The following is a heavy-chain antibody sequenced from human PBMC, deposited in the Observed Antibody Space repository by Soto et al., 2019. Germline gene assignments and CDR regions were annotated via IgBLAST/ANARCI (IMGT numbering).Heavy chain of an antibody. CDR1: GGSISSYY. Sequence: PSETLSLTCTVSGGSISSYYWSWIRQPPGKGLEWIGSIYYSESTNYNPSLLSRVTISVDTSKNEFSLRLGSVTAADTAVYYCARLNGYCISTNCHGYYGMDVWGQGTTVTVSS. D-gene: IGHD2-2*03. CDR3: ARLNGYCISTNCHGYYGMDV. V-gene: IGHV4-59*08. CDR2: IYYSEST. J-gene: IGHJ6*02.